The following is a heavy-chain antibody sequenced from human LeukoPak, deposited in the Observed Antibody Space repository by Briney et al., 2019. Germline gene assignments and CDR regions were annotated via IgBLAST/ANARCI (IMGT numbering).Heavy chain of an antibody. CDR1: GFTFSTSD. CDR2: IQYDGSRK. V-gene: IGHV3-30*02. Sequence: GGSLRLSCATSGFTFSTSDMHWVRQAPGKGLEWVSCIQYDGSRKNYVDSVKGRFTISSDNSKKTLYLQMFSLRPEDTAVYFCAKDLILWGQGTVVTVSS. CDR3: AKDLIL. J-gene: IGHJ3*01.